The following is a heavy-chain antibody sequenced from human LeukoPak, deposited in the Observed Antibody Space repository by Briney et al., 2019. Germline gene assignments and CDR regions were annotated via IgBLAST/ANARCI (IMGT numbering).Heavy chain of an antibody. D-gene: IGHD2-2*01. Sequence: GESLKISCKGFGYSFTTYWIGWGRQMPGKGLEGRGGIYPGDADTKYSPSFRGQVTIPADKSITTAYLQWRCLKASATAMYYCATSCTSTNCYLNDAFDIWGQGTMVTVSS. CDR2: IYPGDADT. CDR1: GYSFTTYW. V-gene: IGHV5-51*01. CDR3: ATSCTSTNCYLNDAFDI. J-gene: IGHJ3*02.